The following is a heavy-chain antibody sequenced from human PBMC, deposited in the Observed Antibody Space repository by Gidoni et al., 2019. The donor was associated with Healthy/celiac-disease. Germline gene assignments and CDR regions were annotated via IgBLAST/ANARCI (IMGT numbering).Heavy chain of an antibody. D-gene: IGHD6-19*01. V-gene: IGHV3-7*01. Sequence: EVKLVVSGAGLVQPGGSRRLSCAAYGFTFSGYWMSWVRQAPGKGLEGVANRNQDGREKYCVDSVKGRFTISRDNAKNSLYLQMNSLRAEDTAVYSCASSYSIGGYFDYWGQGTLVTVSS. J-gene: IGHJ4*02. CDR3: ASSYSIGGYFDY. CDR2: RNQDGREK. CDR1: GFTFSGYW.